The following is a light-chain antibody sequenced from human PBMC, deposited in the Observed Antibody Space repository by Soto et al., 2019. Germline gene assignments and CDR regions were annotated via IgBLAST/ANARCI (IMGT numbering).Light chain of an antibody. Sequence: DIQMTQSPSSLSASVGDRVTITCRASQSISSYLNWYHQKPGKAPKLLIYSASTLQSGVPSRFSGSGSGTDFTLTISSLQPEDFATYYWQQSYSTPWTFGQGTNVEIK. CDR2: SAS. V-gene: IGKV1-39*01. J-gene: IGKJ1*01. CDR3: QQSYSTPWT. CDR1: QSISSY.